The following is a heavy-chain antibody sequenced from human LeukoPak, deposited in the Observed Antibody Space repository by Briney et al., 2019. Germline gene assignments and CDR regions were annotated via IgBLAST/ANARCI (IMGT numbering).Heavy chain of an antibody. V-gene: IGHV4-39*01. CDR2: SDYSGGT. D-gene: IGHD4-17*01. CDR3: ARDFGDFRTDY. Sequence: SETLSLTCTVSGASISSTVHYWAWIRQSPGKGLEWIGGSDYSGGTTYNPSLNSRVTVSVDTSKNQFSLKLTSVTAADTAVYYCARDFGDFRTDYWGQGTLVTVSS. J-gene: IGHJ4*02. CDR1: GASISSTVHY.